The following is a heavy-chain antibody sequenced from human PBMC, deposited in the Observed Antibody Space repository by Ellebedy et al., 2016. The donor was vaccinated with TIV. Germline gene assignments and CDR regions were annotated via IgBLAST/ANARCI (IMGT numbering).Heavy chain of an antibody. CDR3: ARGNSAWIQRWSFDH. J-gene: IGHJ4*02. V-gene: IGHV3-7*01. CDR2: IKQDGSEE. Sequence: PGGSLRLSCAASGFTFSSFWMSWVRQAPGKGLEWVANIKQDGSEESYVYSVKGRFTISRGNAQSSLYLQMDSLRAEDTAVYYCARGNSAWIQRWSFDHWGQGTLVTVSS. D-gene: IGHD5-18*01. CDR1: GFTFSSFW.